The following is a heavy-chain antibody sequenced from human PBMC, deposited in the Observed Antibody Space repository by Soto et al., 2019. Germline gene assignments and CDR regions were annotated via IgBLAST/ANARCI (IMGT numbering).Heavy chain of an antibody. CDR2: ISSNGGST. Sequence: PGGSLRLSCSASGFTFRSYAMHWVRQAPGKGLEYVSAISSNGGSTYYADSVKGRFTISRDNSKNTLYLQMSSLRAEDTAVYYCVKQSPVRSVAATFYFDYWGQGTLVTVSS. CDR3: VKQSPVRSVAATFYFDY. D-gene: IGHD2-15*01. J-gene: IGHJ4*02. V-gene: IGHV3-64D*06. CDR1: GFTFRSYA.